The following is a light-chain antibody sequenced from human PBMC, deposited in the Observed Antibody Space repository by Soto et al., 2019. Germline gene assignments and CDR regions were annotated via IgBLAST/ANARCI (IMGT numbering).Light chain of an antibody. Sequence: EIVWTQSPGTLSLSPGERATFSCRPSQSLSSGYLAWYQQKPGQAPRILIYAASSRATGIPDRFSGSGSGTDFTLTISRLELEDFAVYYCHQYDTSPRTFGQGTKVDIK. J-gene: IGKJ1*01. V-gene: IGKV3-20*01. CDR1: QSLSSGY. CDR3: HQYDTSPRT. CDR2: AAS.